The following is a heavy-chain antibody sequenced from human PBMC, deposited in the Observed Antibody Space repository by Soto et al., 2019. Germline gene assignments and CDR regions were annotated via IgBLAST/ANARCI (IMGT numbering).Heavy chain of an antibody. J-gene: IGHJ6*02. Sequence: EVQLLESGGGLVQPGGSLRLSCAASGFTFSSYAMSWVRQAPGKGLEWVSAISGSGGSTYYADSVKGRFTISRDNSKNTLYLQMNSLRAEDTAVYYSAKDHEQQPVAYGMDVWGQGTTVTVSS. V-gene: IGHV3-23*01. D-gene: IGHD6-13*01. CDR2: ISGSGGST. CDR1: GFTFSSYA. CDR3: AKDHEQQPVAYGMDV.